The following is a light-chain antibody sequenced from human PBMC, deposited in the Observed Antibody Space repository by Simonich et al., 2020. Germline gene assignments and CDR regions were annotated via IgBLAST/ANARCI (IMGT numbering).Light chain of an antibody. Sequence: QSALTHPASVSGSPGQSITISCTGTSSDVGGYNYVSWYQQPQGKAPKLMIYDVSKLPSGVSTRFSGTKSGNTATLTISGLQAEDEADYYCSSYTSSSTWVFGGGTKLTVL. CDR3: SSYTSSSTWV. V-gene: IGLV2-14*01. J-gene: IGLJ3*02. CDR1: SSDVGGYNY. CDR2: DVS.